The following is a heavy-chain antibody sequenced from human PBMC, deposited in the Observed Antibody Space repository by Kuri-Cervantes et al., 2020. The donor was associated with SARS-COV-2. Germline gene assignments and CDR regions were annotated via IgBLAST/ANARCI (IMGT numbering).Heavy chain of an antibody. Sequence: GGSLRLSCAASGFTFSSYGMHWVRQAPGKGLEWVAVIWYDGSNKYYADSVKGRFTISRDNSKNTLYLQMNSLRAEDTALYYCAKPITGDLYYFDYWGQGTLVTVSS. CDR2: IWYDGSNK. J-gene: IGHJ4*02. V-gene: IGHV3-30*02. CDR3: AKPITGDLYYFDY. D-gene: IGHD7-27*01. CDR1: GFTFSSYG.